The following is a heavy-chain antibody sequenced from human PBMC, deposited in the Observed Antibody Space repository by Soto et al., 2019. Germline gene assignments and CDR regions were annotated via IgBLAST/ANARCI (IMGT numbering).Heavy chain of an antibody. Sequence: ASETLSLTCAVYGGSFSGYYWTWIRQPPGKGLEWIGEINHSGSTNCNPSLKSRVTISVDTSKNQFSLKLSSVTAADTAVYYCVRDMQLWRLDSWGQGTLVTVSS. CDR1: GGSFSGYY. D-gene: IGHD2-15*01. CDR2: INHSGST. J-gene: IGHJ4*02. V-gene: IGHV4-34*01. CDR3: VRDMQLWRLDS.